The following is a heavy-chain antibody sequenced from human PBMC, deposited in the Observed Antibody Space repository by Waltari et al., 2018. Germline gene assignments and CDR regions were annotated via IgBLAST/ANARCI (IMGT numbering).Heavy chain of an antibody. CDR2: ISWNSGSI. V-gene: IGHV3-9*01. CDR1: GFTFDDYA. D-gene: IGHD3-22*01. Sequence: EVQLVESGGGWVQPGRSLRLSCAASGFTFDDYAMHWVRQAPGKGLDWVLGISWNSGSIGYADSVKGRFTISRDNAKNSLYLQMNSLRAEDTALYYCAKAGGYQNWFDPWGQGTLVTVSS. CDR3: AKAGGYQNWFDP. J-gene: IGHJ5*02.